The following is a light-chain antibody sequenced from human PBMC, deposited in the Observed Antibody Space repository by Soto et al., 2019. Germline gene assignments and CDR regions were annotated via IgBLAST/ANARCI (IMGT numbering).Light chain of an antibody. J-gene: IGLJ1*01. CDR1: SSDIDTYNY. Sequence: SALTQPASVSGSPGQSITISCTGTSSDIDTYNYVSWYQQHPGKAPKLIIYEVTNRPSGVSNRFSGSKSGDTASLTISGLRAEDEADYYCTLYTSSTDYVFGTGTKVTVL. V-gene: IGLV2-14*01. CDR2: EVT. CDR3: TLYTSSTDYV.